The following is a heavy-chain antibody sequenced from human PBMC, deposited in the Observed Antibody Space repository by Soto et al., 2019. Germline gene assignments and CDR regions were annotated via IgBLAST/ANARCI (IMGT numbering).Heavy chain of an antibody. V-gene: IGHV4-59*01. CDR1: GGSISSYY. CDR2: IYYSGST. Sequence: PSETLSLTCTVSGGSISSYYWSWIRQPPGKGLEWIGYIYYSGSTNYNPSLKSRVTISVDTSKNQFSLKLSSVTAADTAVYYCARGIAAPTFDYWGQGTLVTVSS. CDR3: ARGIAAPTFDY. J-gene: IGHJ4*02. D-gene: IGHD6-6*01.